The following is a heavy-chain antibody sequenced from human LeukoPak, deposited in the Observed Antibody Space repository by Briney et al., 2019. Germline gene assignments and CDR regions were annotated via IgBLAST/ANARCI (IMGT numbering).Heavy chain of an antibody. V-gene: IGHV4-59*01. CDR2: IYYSGST. D-gene: IGHD6-13*01. CDR1: GGSISSYY. Sequence: PSETLSLTCTVSGGSISSYYWSWIRQPPGKGLEWIGYIYYSGSTNYNPSLKSRVTISVDTSKNQFSLKLSSVTAADTAVYYCARGIAEAVHFDYWGQGTLVTVSS. J-gene: IGHJ4*02. CDR3: ARGIAEAVHFDY.